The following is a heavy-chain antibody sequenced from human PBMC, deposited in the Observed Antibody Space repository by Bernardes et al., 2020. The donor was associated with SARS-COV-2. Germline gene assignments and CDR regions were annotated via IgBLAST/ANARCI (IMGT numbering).Heavy chain of an antibody. CDR1: GFTFSNFA. V-gene: IGHV3-23*01. Sequence: GGSLRLSCAASGFTFSNFALSWVRQAPGKGLELVSTISLGGDYTYFADSVKGRFTISRDNSKNTVYLQMNSLRGEDTAVYYCAKDRSTTGDYYDMDVWGQGTTVTVSS. CDR3: AKDRSTTGDYYDMDV. J-gene: IGHJ6*02. CDR2: ISLGGDYT. D-gene: IGHD1-1*01.